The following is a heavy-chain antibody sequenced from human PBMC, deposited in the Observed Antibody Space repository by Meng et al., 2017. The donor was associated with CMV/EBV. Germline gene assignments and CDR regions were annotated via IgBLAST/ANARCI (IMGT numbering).Heavy chain of an antibody. CDR3: ARDQTYYDFWSGYHEYNWFDP. V-gene: IGHV4-59*01. Sequence: SETLSLTCTVSGGSISSYYWSWIRQPPGKGLEWIGYIYYSGSTNYNPSLKSRVTISVDTSKNQFSLKLSSVTAADTAVYYCARDQTYYDFWSGYHEYNWFDPWGQGTPVTVSS. D-gene: IGHD3-3*01. CDR2: IYYSGST. J-gene: IGHJ5*02. CDR1: GGSISSYY.